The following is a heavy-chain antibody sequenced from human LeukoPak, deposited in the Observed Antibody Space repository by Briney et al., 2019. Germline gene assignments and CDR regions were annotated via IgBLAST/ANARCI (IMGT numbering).Heavy chain of an antibody. V-gene: IGHV3-21*01. Sequence: GGSLRLSCAASGFTFSSYSMNWVRQAPGKGLEWVSSISSSSSYIYYADSVKGRFTISRDNAKSSLYLQMNSLRAEDTAVYYCARVAQGATTENYFYYYMDVWGKGTTVTVSS. D-gene: IGHD4-11*01. J-gene: IGHJ6*03. CDR1: GFTFSSYS. CDR3: ARVAQGATTENYFYYYMDV. CDR2: ISSSSSYI.